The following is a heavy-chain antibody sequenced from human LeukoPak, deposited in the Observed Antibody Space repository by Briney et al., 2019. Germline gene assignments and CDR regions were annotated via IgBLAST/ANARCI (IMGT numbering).Heavy chain of an antibody. V-gene: IGHV3-33*01. CDR2: IWYDGSNK. CDR1: GFTFSSYG. J-gene: IGHJ4*02. Sequence: GGSLRLSCAASGFTFSSYGMHWVRQAPGKGLEWVAVIWYDGSNKYYADSVKGRFTISRDNSKNTLYLQMNSLRAEDTAVYYCARDKWYRRILDYWGQGTLVTVSS. CDR3: ARDKWYRRILDY. D-gene: IGHD2-15*01.